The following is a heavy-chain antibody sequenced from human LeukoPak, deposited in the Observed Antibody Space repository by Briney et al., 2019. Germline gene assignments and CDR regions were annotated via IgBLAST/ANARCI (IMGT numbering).Heavy chain of an antibody. CDR1: GGSFSGYY. CDR2: INHSGST. D-gene: IGHD3-10*01. CDR3: ARHKSGGFGELYMDF. J-gene: IGHJ4*02. V-gene: IGHV4-34*01. Sequence: SETLSITCAVYGGSFSGYYWSWIRQPPGKGLEWIGEINHSGSTNYNPSLKSRVTISVDTSKNQFSLKLNSVTAADTAVYFCARHKSGGFGELYMDFWGQGTLVTVSS.